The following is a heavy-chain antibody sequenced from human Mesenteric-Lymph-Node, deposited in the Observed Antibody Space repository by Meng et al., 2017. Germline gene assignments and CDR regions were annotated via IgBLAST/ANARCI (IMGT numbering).Heavy chain of an antibody. D-gene: IGHD1-26*01. J-gene: IGHJ4*02. CDR3: ATSGGGFDY. V-gene: IGHV7-4-1*01. CDR2: INTNTGNP. CDR1: GYSFSDFG. Sequence: QVQLVQSGAEVQKPGASVKVSCKASGYSFSDFGIHWVRQAPGQGLEWMGWINTNTGNPTYAQGFAGRFVFSLDTSVSTAHLQIGTLTAEDTAVYYCATSGGGFDYWGQGTLVTVAS.